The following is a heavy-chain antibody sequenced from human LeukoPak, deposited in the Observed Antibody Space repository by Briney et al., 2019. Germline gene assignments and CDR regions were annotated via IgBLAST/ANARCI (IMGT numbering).Heavy chain of an antibody. CDR1: GGSISSYY. Sequence: SETLSLTCTVSGGSISSYYWSWIRQPPGKGLEWIGYIYYSGSTNCNPSLKSRVTISVDTSKNQFSLELSSVTAADTAVYYCARAEAASHMDVWGKGTTVTVSS. D-gene: IGHD6-13*01. CDR2: IYYSGST. J-gene: IGHJ6*03. CDR3: ARAEAASHMDV. V-gene: IGHV4-59*01.